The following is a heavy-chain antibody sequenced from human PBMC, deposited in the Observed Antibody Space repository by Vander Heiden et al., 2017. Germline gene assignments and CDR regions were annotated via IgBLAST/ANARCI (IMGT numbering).Heavy chain of an antibody. D-gene: IGHD3-9*01. CDR3: ARGPHFDWLSHHFDY. CDR2: ISAYNGNT. J-gene: IGHJ4*02. CDR1: GYTFTSYA. Sequence: QVQLVQSGAEVKKPGASVKVSCKASGYTFTSYAISWVRQAPGQGLEWMGWISAYNGNTNYAQKLQGRVTMTTDTSTSTAYMELRGLRSDDTAVYYCARGPHFDWLSHHFDYWGQGTLVTVSS. V-gene: IGHV1-18*01.